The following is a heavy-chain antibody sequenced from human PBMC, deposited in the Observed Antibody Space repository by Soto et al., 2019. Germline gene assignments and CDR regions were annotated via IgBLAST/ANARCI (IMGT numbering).Heavy chain of an antibody. CDR3: ARNRSGSGTHHH. D-gene: IGHD6-25*01. CDR2: ISVYNGVT. V-gene: IGHV1-18*04. Sequence: ASVKVSCKASGYTFTSYGISWVRQAPGQGLEWLGWISVYNGVTTYAQKLQGRVSMTTDTSTNTAYMELRSLRSDDTAVYFCARNRSGSGTHHHWGQGTLVTVSS. CDR1: GYTFTSYG. J-gene: IGHJ1*01.